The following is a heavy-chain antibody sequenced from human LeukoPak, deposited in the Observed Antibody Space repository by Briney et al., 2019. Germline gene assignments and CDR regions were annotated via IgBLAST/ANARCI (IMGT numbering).Heavy chain of an antibody. CDR2: IYYSGST. CDR3: ARPGIAAAGTRAFDI. V-gene: IGHV4-39*01. CDR1: GGSIGSSSYY. Sequence: SEALSLTCTVSGGSIGSSSYYWGWIRQPPGKGLAWIGSIYYSGSTYYNPSLKSRVTISVDTSKNQFSLKLSSVTAADTAVYYCARPGIAAAGTRAFDIWGQGTMVTVSS. J-gene: IGHJ3*02. D-gene: IGHD6-13*01.